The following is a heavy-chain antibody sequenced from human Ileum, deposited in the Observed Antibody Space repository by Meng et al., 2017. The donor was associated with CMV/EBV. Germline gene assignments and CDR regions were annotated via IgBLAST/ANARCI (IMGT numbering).Heavy chain of an antibody. CDR1: GFSFSTYN. CDR3: ARLPFYCSSTSCYVDY. Sequence: GESLKISCAASGFSFSTYNMNWVRQAPGKGLEWVSSISGSSNYINYADSVKGRFTISRDNAKTSLYLQMNSLRAEDTAVYYCARLPFYCSSTSCYVDYWGQGTLVTVSS. V-gene: IGHV3-21*06. D-gene: IGHD2-2*01. CDR2: ISGSSNYI. J-gene: IGHJ4*02.